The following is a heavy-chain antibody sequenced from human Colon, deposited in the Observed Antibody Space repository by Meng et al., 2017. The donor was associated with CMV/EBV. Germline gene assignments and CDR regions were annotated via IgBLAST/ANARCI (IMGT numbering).Heavy chain of an antibody. CDR1: AFTFSTYW. CDR3: ARDSLPYSSDK. Sequence: GGSLRLSCAASAFTFSTYWMTWVRQAPGKGPEWVATINQDASEIHYLDSVKGRFTITRDNGKNALYLQMNGLRAEDTAVYYCARDSLPYSSDKWGQGTLVTVSS. CDR2: INQDASEI. J-gene: IGHJ4*02. V-gene: IGHV3-7*01.